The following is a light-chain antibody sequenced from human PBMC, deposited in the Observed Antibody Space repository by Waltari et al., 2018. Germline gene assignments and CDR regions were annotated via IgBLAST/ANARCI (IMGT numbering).Light chain of an antibody. V-gene: IGLV2-8*01. CDR1: SSDVGGYDF. CDR2: EVS. Sequence: QSALTQPPSASGSPGQSVTISCTGTSSDVGGYDFVSWYQQHPGKAPKVMLVEVSQRPYGVPVRFSGSKSGNTASLTVSGLQAEDEADYYCGSYAGSNIFVFGTGTKVTVL. J-gene: IGLJ1*01. CDR3: GSYAGSNIFV.